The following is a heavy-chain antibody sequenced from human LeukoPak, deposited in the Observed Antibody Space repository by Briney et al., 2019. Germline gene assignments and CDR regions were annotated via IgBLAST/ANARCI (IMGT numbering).Heavy chain of an antibody. CDR3: ARDAGWGYYDL. D-gene: IGHD1-26*01. CDR1: GFTFSTSW. J-gene: IGHJ4*02. Sequence: PGGSLRLSCVASGFTFSTSWVTWVRQAPGTGLEWVANIDKHGNGKYYVDSVKGRFAISRDYASNSVFLQMDSLRAEDTSVYYCARDAGWGYYDLGGQGTPVTVSS. CDR2: IDKHGNGK. V-gene: IGHV3-7*01.